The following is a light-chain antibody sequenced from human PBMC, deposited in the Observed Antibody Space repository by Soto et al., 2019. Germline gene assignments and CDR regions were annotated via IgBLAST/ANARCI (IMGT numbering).Light chain of an antibody. J-gene: IGKJ1*01. Sequence: EIVLTQSPGTLSLSPGERATLSCRASQSVNIFLAWFQQKPGQAPRLLIFHASNRATGVPDRFSGSGSGTDFTLTITRLEPEVSAVYYCHHYVGSPWAFGQGTRVEIK. V-gene: IGKV3-20*01. CDR1: QSVNIF. CDR3: HHYVGSPWA. CDR2: HAS.